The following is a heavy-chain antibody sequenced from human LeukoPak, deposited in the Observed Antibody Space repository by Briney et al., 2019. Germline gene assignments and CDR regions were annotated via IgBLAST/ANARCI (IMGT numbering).Heavy chain of an antibody. V-gene: IGHV3-74*01. Sequence: GGSLRLSCAASGFTFSSYWMHWVRQAPGKGPVWVSRINTDGSSTSYADSVKGRFTISRDNAKNSLYLQMNSLRAEDTAVYYCARVRRIAAAGTDYYYGMDVWGQGTTVTVSS. CDR1: GFTFSSYW. CDR2: INTDGSST. J-gene: IGHJ6*02. CDR3: ARVRRIAAAGTDYYYGMDV. D-gene: IGHD6-13*01.